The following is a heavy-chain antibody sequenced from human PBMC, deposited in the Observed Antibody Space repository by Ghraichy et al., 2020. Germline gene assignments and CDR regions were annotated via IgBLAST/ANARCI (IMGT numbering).Heavy chain of an antibody. V-gene: IGHV3-23*01. CDR1: GFIFSNYG. J-gene: IGHJ6*02. CDR2: ISGSGDKT. CDR3: AKDRAGDVGYYYYAMDV. Sequence: GGSLRLSCEASGFIFSNYGMNWVRQAPGKGLEWVSAISGSGDKTYYADSVKGRLTISRDMSKNTLYLQLNSLRAEDTAIYYCAKDRAGDVGYYYYAMDVWGQGTSVTVSS. D-gene: IGHD6-19*01.